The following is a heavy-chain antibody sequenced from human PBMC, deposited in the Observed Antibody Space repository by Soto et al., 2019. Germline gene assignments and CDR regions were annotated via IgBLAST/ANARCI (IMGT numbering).Heavy chain of an antibody. Sequence: SETLSLTCAGYVGSFSGYYWSLIRQPPGKGLEWIWEINRSGSTNYKPYLKSRVTISVDTYKNQFSLKLSSVTAADTAAYYCSGGVEAAGMRYSDAKQYGRQGSLVT. V-gene: IGHV4-34*01. CDR2: INRSGST. D-gene: IGHD6-13*01. CDR1: VGSFSGYY. CDR3: SGGVEAAGMRYSDAKQY. J-gene: IGHJ4*02.